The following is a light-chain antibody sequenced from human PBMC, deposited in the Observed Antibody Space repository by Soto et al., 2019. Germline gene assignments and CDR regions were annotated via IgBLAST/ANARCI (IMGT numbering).Light chain of an antibody. Sequence: EIVLTQSPGTLSLSPGERATLSCRASQSISSSYLAWYQQKPGQAPRLLIYAASSRATGIPDRFSGSGSGTDFTLTISRLEPEDFEVYYWQQYGSSSYTFGQGTQLEIK. CDR1: QSISSSY. CDR2: AAS. CDR3: QQYGSSSYT. J-gene: IGKJ2*01. V-gene: IGKV3-20*01.